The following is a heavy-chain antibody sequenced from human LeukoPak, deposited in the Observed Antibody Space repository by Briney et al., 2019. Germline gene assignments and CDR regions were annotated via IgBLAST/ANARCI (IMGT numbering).Heavy chain of an antibody. CDR2: IYYSGST. CDR3: ARESSSWYRDFDY. CDR1: GGSISSSSYY. Sequence: PSETLSLTCTVSGGSISSSSYYWGWIRQPPGEGLEWIGSIYYSGSTYYNPSLKSRVTISVDTSKNQFSLKLSSVTAADTAVYYCARESSSWYRDFDYWGQGTLVTVSS. J-gene: IGHJ4*02. V-gene: IGHV4-39*02. D-gene: IGHD6-13*01.